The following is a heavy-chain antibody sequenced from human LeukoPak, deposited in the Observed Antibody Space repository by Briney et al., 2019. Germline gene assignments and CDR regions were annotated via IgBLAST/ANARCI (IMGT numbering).Heavy chain of an antibody. D-gene: IGHD6-19*01. J-gene: IGHJ4*02. CDR2: ISDDGSNK. CDR3: AHSKAVAGFGTFDF. CDR1: GFTFSSYG. Sequence: GGSLRLSCAASGFTFSSYGMHWVRQAPGKGLEWVAVISDDGSNKYYGDSVKGRFTISRDNSKNTLYLQMNSLRAEDTAVYYCAHSKAVAGFGTFDFWGQGTLVTVSS. V-gene: IGHV3-30*03.